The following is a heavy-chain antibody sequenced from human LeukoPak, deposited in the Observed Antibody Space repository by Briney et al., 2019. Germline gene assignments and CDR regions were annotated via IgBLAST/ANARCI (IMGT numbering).Heavy chain of an antibody. CDR2: ISGSGGST. CDR1: GFTFSSYA. V-gene: IGHV3-23*01. J-gene: IGHJ6*02. CDR3: ARDLRPGSYNGMDV. D-gene: IGHD3-10*01. Sequence: PGGSLRLSCAASGFTFSSYAMSWVRQAPGKGLEWVSAISGSGGSTYYADSVKGRFTISRDNSKNTLYLQMNSLRAEDTAVYYCARDLRPGSYNGMDVWGQGTTVTVSS.